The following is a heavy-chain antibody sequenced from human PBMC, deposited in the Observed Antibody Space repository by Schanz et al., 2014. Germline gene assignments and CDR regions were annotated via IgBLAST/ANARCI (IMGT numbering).Heavy chain of an antibody. CDR3: ARNRGSGRQNEYFDH. Sequence: QVHLLESGGGLVEPGGSLRLSCAASGFSFSDYYMSWIRQAPGKGLEWISFINTGSNYINYADSVKGRFTISRDNTKNSQNLQLNSLRADDAAVYDGARNRGSGRQNEYFDHWGRGTLVTVSS. J-gene: IGHJ2*01. CDR1: GFSFSDYY. D-gene: IGHD1-26*01. V-gene: IGHV3-11*03. CDR2: INTGSNYI.